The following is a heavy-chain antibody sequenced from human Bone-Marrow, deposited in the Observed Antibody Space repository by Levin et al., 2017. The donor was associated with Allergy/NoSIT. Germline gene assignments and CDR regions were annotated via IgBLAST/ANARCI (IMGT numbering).Heavy chain of an antibody. CDR3: ARGLGYYDSSGSFLGY. V-gene: IGHV3-11*01. J-gene: IGHJ4*02. CDR1: GFTFSDYY. CDR2: ISSSGSTI. Sequence: GGSLRLSCAASGFTFSDYYMSWIRQAPGKGLEWVSYISSSGSTIYYADSVKGRFTISRYNAKNSLYLQMNSLRAEDTAVYYCARGLGYYDSSGSFLGYWGQGTLVTVSS. D-gene: IGHD3-22*01.